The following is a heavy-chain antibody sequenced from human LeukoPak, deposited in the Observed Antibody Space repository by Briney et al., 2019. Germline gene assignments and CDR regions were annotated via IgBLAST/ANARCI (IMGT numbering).Heavy chain of an antibody. D-gene: IGHD2-2*01. Sequence: PSETLSLTCTVSGGTISSYYWSWIRQAPGKGLEWIGYIYYSGSTNYNPSLKSRVTISVDTSKNQFSLKLSSVTAADTAVYYCARAVTGYCSSTSCQYYFDYWGQGTLVTVSS. J-gene: IGHJ4*02. CDR1: GGTISSYY. CDR2: IYYSGST. V-gene: IGHV4-59*01. CDR3: ARAVTGYCSSTSCQYYFDY.